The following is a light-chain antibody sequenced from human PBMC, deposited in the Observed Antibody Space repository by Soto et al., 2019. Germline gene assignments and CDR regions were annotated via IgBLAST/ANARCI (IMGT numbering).Light chain of an antibody. CDR2: MRS. V-gene: IGKV2-28*01. Sequence: DIVLTQSPLSLPVTPGEAAPISCRSSQSLLDSNGYNYLDWYVQKPGQSPQLLIYMRSNRSSGVPDRFSGSGSGTDFTLKISRVEAEDVGVYYCMQSLETSYTFGQGTKLEIK. CDR3: MQSLETSYT. J-gene: IGKJ2*01. CDR1: QSLLDSNGYNY.